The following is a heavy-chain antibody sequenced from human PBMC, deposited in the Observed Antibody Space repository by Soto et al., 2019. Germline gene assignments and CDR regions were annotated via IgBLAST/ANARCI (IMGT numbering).Heavy chain of an antibody. D-gene: IGHD1-1*01. J-gene: IGHJ4*02. CDR1: GFSFSNSG. V-gene: IGHV3-23*01. CDR3: AKNGLSNSPSAIDS. Sequence: GGSLRLSCVTSGFSFSNSGMSWVRQAPGKGLDWVSGISGNGRNTYYADSVKGRFLVSRDNSGNTLFLQMNSLRAEDTAIYFCAKNGLSNSPSAIDSWGQGTLVTVSS. CDR2: ISGNGRNT.